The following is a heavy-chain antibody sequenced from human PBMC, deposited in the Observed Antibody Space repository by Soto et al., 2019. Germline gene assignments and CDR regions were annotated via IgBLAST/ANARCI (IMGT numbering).Heavy chain of an antibody. CDR1: GYSFNSYW. V-gene: IGHV5-51*01. J-gene: IGHJ5*02. CDR3: ARHGTIVGRKNWFDP. D-gene: IGHD3-22*01. CDR2: IYPGDSDT. Sequence: EVQLVQSGAEVKKPGESLQISCTASGYSFNSYWIGWVRQMPGRGLEWMGIIYPGDSDTRYSPSFQGQVTISADKSINTAYLQWSSLKASDTAMYYCARHGTIVGRKNWFDPWGQGTLVIVSS.